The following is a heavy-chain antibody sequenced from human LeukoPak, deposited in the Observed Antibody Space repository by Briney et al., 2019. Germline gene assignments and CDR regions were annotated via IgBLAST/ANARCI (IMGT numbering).Heavy chain of an antibody. V-gene: IGHV3-23*01. CDR2: ISGSGGST. J-gene: IGHJ4*02. CDR1: GFTFSSYG. CDR3: ARVTASRYYYDSSPFDY. D-gene: IGHD3-22*01. Sequence: GGSLRLSCAASGFTFSSYGMSWVRQAPGKGLEWVSAISGSGGSTYYADSVKGRFTISRDNSKNTLYLQMNSLRAEDTAVYYCARVTASRYYYDSSPFDYWGQGTLVTVSS.